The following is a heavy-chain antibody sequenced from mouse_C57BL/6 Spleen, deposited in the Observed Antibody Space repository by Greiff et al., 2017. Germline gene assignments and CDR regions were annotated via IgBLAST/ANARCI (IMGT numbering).Heavy chain of an antibody. V-gene: IGHV3-6*01. D-gene: IGHD2-4*01. CDR1: GYSITSGYY. J-gene: IGHJ4*01. Sequence: EESGPGLVKPSQSLSLTCSVTGYSITSGYYWNWIRQFPGNKLEWMGYISYDGSNNYNPSLKNRISITRDTSKNQFFLKLNSVTTEDTATYYCARGYDYDDTYYYAMDYWGQGTSVTVSS. CDR2: ISYDGSN. CDR3: ARGYDYDDTYYYAMDY.